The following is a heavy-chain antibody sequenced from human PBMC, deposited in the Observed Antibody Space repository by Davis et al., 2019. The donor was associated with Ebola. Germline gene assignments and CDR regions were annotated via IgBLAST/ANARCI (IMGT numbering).Heavy chain of an antibody. V-gene: IGHV3-23*01. CDR2: ISGSGGST. D-gene: IGHD6-6*01. J-gene: IGHJ4*02. Sequence: ETLSLTCTVSGGSISSYYWSWVRQAPGKGLEWVSAISGSGGSTYYADSVKGRFTISRDNSKNTLYLQMNSLRAEDTAVYYCAKRVYSSSSALDYWGQGTLVTVSS. CDR1: GGSISSYY. CDR3: AKRVYSSSSALDY.